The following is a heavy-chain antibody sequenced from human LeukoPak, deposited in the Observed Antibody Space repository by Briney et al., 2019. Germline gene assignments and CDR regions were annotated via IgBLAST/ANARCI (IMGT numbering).Heavy chain of an antibody. CDR1: GGSISSSSYY. J-gene: IGHJ5*02. V-gene: IGHV4-39*02. Sequence: PSETLSLTCTVSGGSISSSSYYWGWIRQPPGKGLEWIGSIYYSGSTYYNPSLKSRVTISVDTSKNQFSLKLSSVTAADTAVYYCARDFGGRFDPWGQGTLVTVSS. CDR3: ARDFGGRFDP. D-gene: IGHD3-10*01. CDR2: IYYSGST.